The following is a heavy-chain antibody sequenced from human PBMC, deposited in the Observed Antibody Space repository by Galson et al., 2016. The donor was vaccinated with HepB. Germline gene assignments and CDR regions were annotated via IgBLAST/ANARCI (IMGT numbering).Heavy chain of an antibody. Sequence: SLRLSCAASGFTFSSYSMNWVRQAPGKGLEWVSSISSSSSYTYYADSVKGRFTISRDNAKNSLDRQMNSLRAEDTAVYFCARGDIVGAIFDYWGQGTLVTGST. CDR2: ISSSSSYT. D-gene: IGHD1-26*01. CDR3: ARGDIVGAIFDY. V-gene: IGHV3-21*01. J-gene: IGHJ4*02. CDR1: GFTFSSYS.